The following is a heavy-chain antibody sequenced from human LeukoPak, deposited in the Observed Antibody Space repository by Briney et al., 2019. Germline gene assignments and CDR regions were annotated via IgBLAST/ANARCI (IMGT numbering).Heavy chain of an antibody. CDR3: AKRVRGDPYYYGMDV. V-gene: IGHV3-23*01. CDR1: GFTFSNYA. D-gene: IGHD3-10*01. CDR2: ISGSGGST. Sequence: GGSLRLSCAASGFTFSNYAMGWVRQAPGKGLEWVSGISGSGGSTSYADSVKGRFTISRDNSKNTLYLQMNSLRAEDTAVYYCAKRVRGDPYYYGMDVWGQGTTVTVSS. J-gene: IGHJ6*02.